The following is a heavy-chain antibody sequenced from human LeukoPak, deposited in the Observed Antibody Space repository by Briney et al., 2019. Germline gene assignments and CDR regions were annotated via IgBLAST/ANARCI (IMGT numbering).Heavy chain of an antibody. CDR3: ARHKCSSGWLRYNWFDP. CDR1: GYSISSGYY. V-gene: IGHV4-38-2*01. CDR2: IYHSGST. J-gene: IGHJ5*02. D-gene: IGHD6-19*01. Sequence: SETLSLTCAVSGYSISSGYYWGWIRQPPGKGLEWIGSIYHSGSTYYNPSLKSRVTISVDASKNQFSLKLSSVTAADTAVYYCARHKCSSGWLRYNWFDPWGQGTLVTVSS.